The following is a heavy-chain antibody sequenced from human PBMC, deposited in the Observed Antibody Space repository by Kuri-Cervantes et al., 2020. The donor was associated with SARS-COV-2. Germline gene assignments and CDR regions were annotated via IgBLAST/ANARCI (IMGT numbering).Heavy chain of an antibody. CDR3: ARVACSSSNCAIYYYYMDV. D-gene: IGHD2-2*01. Sequence: GGSLRLSCAASGFTFSSYAMSWVRQAPGKGLEWVSSISSGGDYIYYADSMKGRFTISRDNAKSSLFLQLTSLRAEDTAVYYCARVACSSSNCAIYYYYMDVWGKGTTVTVSS. CDR1: GFTFSSYA. J-gene: IGHJ6*03. V-gene: IGHV3-21*01. CDR2: ISSGGDYI.